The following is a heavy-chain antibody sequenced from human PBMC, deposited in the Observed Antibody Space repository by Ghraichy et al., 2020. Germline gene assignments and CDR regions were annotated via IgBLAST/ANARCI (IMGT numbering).Heavy chain of an antibody. CDR2: MNPNSGNT. CDR1: GYTFTSYD. V-gene: IGHV1-8*01. J-gene: IGHJ6*02. CDR3: ARVSCGGDCYSATDLYYYYGMDV. D-gene: IGHD2-21*02. Sequence: ASVKVSCKASGYTFTSYDINWVRQATGQGLEWMGWMNPNSGNTGYAQKFQGRVTMTRNTSISTAYMELSSLRSEDTAVYYCARVSCGGDCYSATDLYYYYGMDVWGQGTTVTVSS.